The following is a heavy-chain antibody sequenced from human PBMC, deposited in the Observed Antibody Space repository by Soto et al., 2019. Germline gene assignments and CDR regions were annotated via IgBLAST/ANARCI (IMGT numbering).Heavy chain of an antibody. J-gene: IGHJ4*02. CDR2: IYSSGST. Sequence: SETLSLTCAVSGASITGSYYWNWIRQSPGKGLEWIGYIYSSGSTHYNPSLQNRVTISIDTSKNQVSLKVNSVTAADTAVYYCARDHPHSYGVYYFDYWGQGTPVTVSS. V-gene: IGHV4-59*01. D-gene: IGHD5-18*01. CDR1: GASITGSYY. CDR3: ARDHPHSYGVYYFDY.